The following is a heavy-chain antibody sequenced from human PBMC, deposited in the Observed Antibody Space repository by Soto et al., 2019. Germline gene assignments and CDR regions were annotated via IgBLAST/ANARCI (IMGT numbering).Heavy chain of an antibody. CDR1: GYTFTSYG. J-gene: IGHJ6*02. CDR2: ISAYNGNT. D-gene: IGHD3-10*01. CDR3: ARQTLLWFEERDIRGMDC. Sequence: QVQLVQSGAEVKKPGASVKVSCKASGYTFTSYGITWVRQAPGQGLEWMGWISAYNGNTNYAQKLQGRVTTTTDTSTSTAYMELRSLRSDYTAVYYCARQTLLWFEERDIRGMDCWGQGTTVTVSS. V-gene: IGHV1-18*01.